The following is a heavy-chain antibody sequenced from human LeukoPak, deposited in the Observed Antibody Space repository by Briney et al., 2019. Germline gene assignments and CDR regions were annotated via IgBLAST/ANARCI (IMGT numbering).Heavy chain of an antibody. V-gene: IGHV4-59*01. CDR1: GGSISSYY. Sequence: SETLSLTCTVSGGSISSYYWSWIRQPPGKGLEWIGYIYYSGGTNYNPSLKSRVTISVDTSKNQFSLKLSSVTAADTAVYYCACATDYYDSSGFDYWGQGTLVTVSS. CDR2: IYYSGGT. CDR3: ACATDYYDSSGFDY. D-gene: IGHD3-22*01. J-gene: IGHJ4*02.